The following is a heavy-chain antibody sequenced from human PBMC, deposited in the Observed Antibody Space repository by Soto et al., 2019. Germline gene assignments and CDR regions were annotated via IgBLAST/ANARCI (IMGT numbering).Heavy chain of an antibody. J-gene: IGHJ6*02. CDR1: GGTFSSYA. D-gene: IGHD2-2*01. CDR3: ARVHPDIVVVPAAPYYYYYGMDV. V-gene: IGHV1-69*01. CDR2: IIPIFGTA. Sequence: QVQLVQSGAEVKKPGSSVKVSCKASGGTFSSYAISWVRQAPAQGLEWMGGIIPIFGTANYAQKFQGRVTITADESTSTAYMELSSLRSEDTAVYYCARVHPDIVVVPAAPYYYYYGMDVWGQGTTVTVSS.